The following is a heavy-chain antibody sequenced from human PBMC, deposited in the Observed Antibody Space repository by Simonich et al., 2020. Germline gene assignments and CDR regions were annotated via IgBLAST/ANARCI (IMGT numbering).Heavy chain of an antibody. J-gene: IGHJ4*02. CDR1: GFTFSGYW. CDR3: ARNRLDY. CDR2: INSDGSNT. V-gene: IGHV3-74*01. Sequence: EVQLVESGGGLVQPGGSLRLSCAASGFTFSGYWMNWVRQAPGKGLMWDSRINSDGSNTSSADSVKGRFTISRDNAKNTLYLPMNSLRAEDTAVYYCARNRLDYWGQGTLVTVSS.